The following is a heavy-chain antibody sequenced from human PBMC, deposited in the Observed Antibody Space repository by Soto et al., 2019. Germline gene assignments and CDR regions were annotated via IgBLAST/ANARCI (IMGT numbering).Heavy chain of an antibody. CDR1: GFTFSDYY. CDR2: ISSGSII. D-gene: IGHD6-19*01. CDR3: ARDWNSWRQWLVLPLVPIFGY. Sequence: QVQLVESGGGLVKPGGSLRLSCAASGFTFSDYYMSWIRQAPGKGLEWVSYISSGSIIYYADSVKGRFTISRDNAKNSLYLQMNSLRAEDTAVYYCARDWNSWRQWLVLPLVPIFGYWGQGTLVTVSS. J-gene: IGHJ4*02. V-gene: IGHV3-11*01.